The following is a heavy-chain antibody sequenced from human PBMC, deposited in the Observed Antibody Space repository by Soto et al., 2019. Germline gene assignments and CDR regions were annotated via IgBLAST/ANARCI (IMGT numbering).Heavy chain of an antibody. CDR3: ARDGLDYLNWFDP. CDR1: GFTFSTYS. D-gene: IGHD4-17*01. CDR2: ISSSSSYI. Sequence: EVQVVESGGGLVKPGGSLRLSCAASGFTFSTYSMNWVRQAPGKGLEWVSSISSSSSYIYYADSVKGRFTISRDNAKNSLYLQMNSLRAEDTAVYYCARDGLDYLNWFDPWGQGTLVTVSS. J-gene: IGHJ5*02. V-gene: IGHV3-21*04.